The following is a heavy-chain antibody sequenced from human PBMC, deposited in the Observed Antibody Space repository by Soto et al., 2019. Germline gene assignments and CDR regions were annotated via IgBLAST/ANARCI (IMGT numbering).Heavy chain of an antibody. CDR1: GFTFSSYA. CDR3: ARDPYYYGSGIYYKDH. D-gene: IGHD3-10*01. V-gene: IGHV3-30-3*01. CDR2: ISYDGSNK. Sequence: GGSLRLSCAASGFTFSSYAMHWVRQAPGKGLEWVAVISYDGSNKYYADSVKGRFTISRDNSKNTLYLQMNSLRAEDTAVYYCARDPYYYGSGIYYKDHWGQGTLVTVSS. J-gene: IGHJ4*02.